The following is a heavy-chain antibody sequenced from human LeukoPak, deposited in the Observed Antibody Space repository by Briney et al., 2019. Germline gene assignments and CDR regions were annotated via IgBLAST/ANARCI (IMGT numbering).Heavy chain of an antibody. Sequence: SETLSLTCTVSGGSISSYYWSWIRQPPGKGRGWIGYIYYSGSTNYNPSLKSRVTISVDTSKNQFSLKLSSVTAADTAVYYCARHAMASPFDYWGQGTLVTVSS. D-gene: IGHD5-24*01. V-gene: IGHV4-59*08. J-gene: IGHJ4*02. CDR1: GGSISSYY. CDR2: IYYSGST. CDR3: ARHAMASPFDY.